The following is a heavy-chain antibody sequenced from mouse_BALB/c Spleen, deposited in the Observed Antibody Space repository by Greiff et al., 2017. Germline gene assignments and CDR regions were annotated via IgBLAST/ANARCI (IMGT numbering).Heavy chain of an antibody. V-gene: IGHV5-15*02. CDR1: GFTFSDYG. D-gene: IGHD2-4*01. CDR3: AREGLRSWNYFDC. J-gene: IGHJ2*01. Sequence: EVQLVESGGGLVQPGGSRNLSCAASGFTFSDYGMAWVRQAPGKGPVWVAFISNLAYSIYYADTVKGRFTISRENAKNTLYLEMSSMRSEDAAMYYCAREGLRSWNYFDCWGQGTTLTVSS. CDR2: ISNLAYSI.